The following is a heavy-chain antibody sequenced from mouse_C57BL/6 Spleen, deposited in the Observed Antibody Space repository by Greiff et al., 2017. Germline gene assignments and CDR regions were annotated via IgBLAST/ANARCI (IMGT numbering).Heavy chain of an antibody. Sequence: VQLQQSGAELVKPGASVKISCKASGYAFSSYWMNWVKQRPGKGLEWIGQIYPGDGDTNYNGKFKGKATLTADKSSSTAYMQLSSLTSEDSAVXFCARKATVVATRAMDYWGQGTSVTVSS. J-gene: IGHJ4*01. CDR3: ARKATVVATRAMDY. CDR2: IYPGDGDT. D-gene: IGHD1-1*01. CDR1: GYAFSSYW. V-gene: IGHV1-80*01.